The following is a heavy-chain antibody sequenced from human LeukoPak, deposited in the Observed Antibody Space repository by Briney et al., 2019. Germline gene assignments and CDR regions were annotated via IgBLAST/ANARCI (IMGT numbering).Heavy chain of an antibody. CDR2: ISYDGSKK. CDR3: GGDPPPYLDACDY. D-gene: IGHD1-1*01. CDR1: GFTFSSHG. Sequence: GRSLRLSCVASGFTFSSHGMHWVRQAPGKGLEWVAAISYDGSKKFYVDSVKGRFTISRDDSKNTLYQQMNSLRPEDTAVYYCGGDPPPYLDACDYWGQGTLVTVSS. J-gene: IGHJ4*02. V-gene: IGHV3-30*03.